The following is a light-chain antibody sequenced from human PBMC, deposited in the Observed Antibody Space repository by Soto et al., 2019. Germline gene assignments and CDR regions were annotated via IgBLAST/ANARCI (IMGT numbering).Light chain of an antibody. Sequence: DSQMTQSPSTLSASVGDRVTITCRASQSISSWLAWYQQKPGKAPKLLIYDASSLESGVPSRFSGSGSGTEFTLTISSLQPDDFATYYCQQYNSYSFGGGTKV. CDR2: DAS. CDR3: QQYNSYS. CDR1: QSISSW. J-gene: IGKJ4*01. V-gene: IGKV1-5*01.